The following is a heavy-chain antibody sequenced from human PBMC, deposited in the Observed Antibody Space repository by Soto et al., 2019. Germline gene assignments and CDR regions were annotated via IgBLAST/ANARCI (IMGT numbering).Heavy chain of an antibody. V-gene: IGHV4-31*03. Sequence: QVQLQESGPGLVKPSQTLSLTCTVSGGSISSGGYYWSWIRQHPGKGLEWIGYIYYSGSTYYNPSLTSRVTRPVDTSKNQFALKLSSVTAADTAVYYCARVVRYYDSSGYYEGPVVDYWGQGTLVTVSS. D-gene: IGHD3-22*01. CDR3: ARVVRYYDSSGYYEGPVVDY. J-gene: IGHJ4*02. CDR1: GGSISSGGYY. CDR2: IYYSGST.